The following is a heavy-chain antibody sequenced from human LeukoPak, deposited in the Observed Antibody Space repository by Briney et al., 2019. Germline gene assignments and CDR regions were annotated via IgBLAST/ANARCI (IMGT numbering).Heavy chain of an antibody. Sequence: SETLSLTCAVSGYSISSGYYWGWIRQPPGKGLEWSGSIYHSGSTYYNPSLKSRVTISVDTSKNQFSLKLSSVSAADTAVYYCARLGCGGDCTTDYSGQGSLVTVSS. CDR2: IYHSGST. CDR1: GYSISSGYY. D-gene: IGHD2-21*01. CDR3: ARLGCGGDCTTDY. V-gene: IGHV4-38-2*01. J-gene: IGHJ4*02.